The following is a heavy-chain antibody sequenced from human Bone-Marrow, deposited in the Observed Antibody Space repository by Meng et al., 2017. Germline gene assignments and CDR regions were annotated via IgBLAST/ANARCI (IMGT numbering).Heavy chain of an antibody. CDR1: GFTFSSYS. D-gene: IGHD6-13*01. J-gene: IGHJ4*02. CDR2: ISSSSSYI. Sequence: GGSLGLSCAASGFTFSSYSMNWVRQAPGKGLEWVSSISSSSSYIYYADSVKGRFTISRDNAKNSLYLQMNSLRAEDTAVYYCASWPPIAAAGLYFDYWGQGTLVTVSS. CDR3: ASWPPIAAAGLYFDY. V-gene: IGHV3-21*01.